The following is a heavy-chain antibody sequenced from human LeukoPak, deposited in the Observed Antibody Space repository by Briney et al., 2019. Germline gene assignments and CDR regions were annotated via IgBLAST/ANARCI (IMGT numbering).Heavy chain of an antibody. CDR1: GGSISSFY. CDR2: IYSNGNT. CDR3: AKDFSEGLPYPDY. Sequence: SETLSLTCTVSGGSISSFYWSWIRQPAGKGLEWIGRIYSNGNTNYNPSLKSRVTMSVDTSKNQFSLKLSSVTAADTAVYYCAKDFSEGLPYPDYWGQGTLVTVSS. J-gene: IGHJ4*02. D-gene: IGHD5-12*01. V-gene: IGHV4-4*07.